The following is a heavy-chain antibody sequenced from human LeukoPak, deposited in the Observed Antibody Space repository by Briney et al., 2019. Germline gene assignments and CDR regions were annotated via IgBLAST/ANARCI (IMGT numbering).Heavy chain of an antibody. D-gene: IGHD3-9*01. CDR3: ARATGYYTLFRADY. J-gene: IGHJ4*02. Sequence: SETLSLTCTVSGGSISSGGYYWSWIRQHPGKGPEWIGYIYYSGSTYYNPSLKSRVTISVDTSKNQFSLKLSSVTAADTAVYYCARATGYYTLFRADYWGQGTLVTVSS. CDR1: GGSISSGGYY. CDR2: IYYSGST. V-gene: IGHV4-31*03.